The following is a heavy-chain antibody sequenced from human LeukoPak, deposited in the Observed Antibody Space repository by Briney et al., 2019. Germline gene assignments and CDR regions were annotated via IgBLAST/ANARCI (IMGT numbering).Heavy chain of an antibody. J-gene: IGHJ5*02. D-gene: IGHD2-15*01. CDR1: GFTFSSYW. Sequence: GGSLRLSCAASGFTFSSYWMHWVRQAPGKGLVWVSRINSDGSSTSYADSAKGRFTISRDNAKNTLYLQMNSLRAEDTAVYYCARGYCSGGSCYLKTGNWFDPWGQGTLVTVSS. CDR2: INSDGSST. V-gene: IGHV3-74*01. CDR3: ARGYCSGGSCYLKTGNWFDP.